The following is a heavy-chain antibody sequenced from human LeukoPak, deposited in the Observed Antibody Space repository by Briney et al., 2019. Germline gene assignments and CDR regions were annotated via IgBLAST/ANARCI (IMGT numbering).Heavy chain of an antibody. V-gene: IGHV1-69*05. CDR1: GSTATIYA. J-gene: IGHJ5*02. Sequence: SVKVSCKASGSTATIYAISWLRQAPGQGLEWMGGVIPVFGTADYAQKFQGRVTITTDKSTSTAYMEVNGLRSEDTGVYYCATYTDVYNWFDPWGQGPLVTVSS. CDR2: VIPVFGTA. D-gene: IGHD3-16*01. CDR3: ATYTDVYNWFDP.